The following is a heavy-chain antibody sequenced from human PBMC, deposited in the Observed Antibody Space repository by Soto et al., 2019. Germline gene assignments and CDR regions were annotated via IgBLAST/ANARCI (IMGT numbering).Heavy chain of an antibody. CDR3: AVLAAPPRDY. CDR2: IIPIFGTA. V-gene: IGHV1-69*13. J-gene: IGHJ4*02. Sequence: ASVKVSCKASGGTFSSYAISWVRQAPGQGLEWMGGIIPIFGTANYAQKFQGRVTITADESTSTAYMELSSLRSEDTAVYYCAVLAAPPRDYWGQGTLVTVSS. D-gene: IGHD6-6*01. CDR1: GGTFSSYA.